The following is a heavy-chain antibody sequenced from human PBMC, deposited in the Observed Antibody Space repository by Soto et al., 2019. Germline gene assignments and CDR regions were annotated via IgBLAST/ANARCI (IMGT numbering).Heavy chain of an antibody. J-gene: IGHJ4*02. D-gene: IGHD7-27*01. Sequence: PSETLSLTCTVSGGSVSSYYWGWIRQSPDKGLEWIGHIYNGGTTYNTPSLTSRVTLSVDTSNNHSSLKLSSVSAADTAVYYCARGPSGDKVDSWGQGTLVTVSS. CDR2: IYNGGTT. CDR1: GGSVSSYY. V-gene: IGHV4-30-4*01. CDR3: ARGPSGDKVDS.